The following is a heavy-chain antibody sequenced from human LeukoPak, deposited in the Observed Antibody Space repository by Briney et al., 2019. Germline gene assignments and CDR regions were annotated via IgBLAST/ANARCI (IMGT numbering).Heavy chain of an antibody. D-gene: IGHD3-10*01. V-gene: IGHV3-9*01. J-gene: IGHJ3*02. CDR1: GFTIDDYA. Sequence: PGGSLRLSCAASGFTIDDYAMHWVRQAPGKGLEWVSGISWNSGSIGYADSVKGRFTISRDNAKNSLYLQMNSLRAEDTALYYCAKDLYGGFDAFDIWGQGTMVTVSS. CDR2: ISWNSGSI. CDR3: AKDLYGGFDAFDI.